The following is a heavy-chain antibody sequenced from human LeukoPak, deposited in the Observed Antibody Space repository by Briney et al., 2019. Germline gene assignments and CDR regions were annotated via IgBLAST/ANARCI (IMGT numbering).Heavy chain of an antibody. CDR3: ARAPFLYDFWSGTPRNWYFDL. V-gene: IGHV4-59*01. CDR2: IYYSGST. CDR1: GGSISSYY. J-gene: IGHJ2*01. D-gene: IGHD3-3*01. Sequence: SETLSLTYTVSGGSISSYYWSWIRQPPGKGLEWIGYIYYSGSTNYNPSLKSRVTISVDTSKNQFSLKLSSVTAADTAVYYCARAPFLYDFWSGTPRNWYFDLWGRGTLVTVSS.